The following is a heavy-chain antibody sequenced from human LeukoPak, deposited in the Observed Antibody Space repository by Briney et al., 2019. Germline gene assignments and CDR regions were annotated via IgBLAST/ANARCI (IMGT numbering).Heavy chain of an antibody. D-gene: IGHD5-12*01. CDR3: ARDGWLASYSGYKTGYDY. CDR2: IWYDGSNK. V-gene: IGHV3-33*01. CDR1: GFTFSSYG. Sequence: GRSLRLSCAASGFTFSSYGMHWVRQAPGKGLEWVAVIWYDGSNKYYADSVKGRFTISRDNSKNTLYLQMNSLRAEDTAVYYCARDGWLASYSGYKTGYDYWAREPWSPSPQ. J-gene: IGHJ4*02.